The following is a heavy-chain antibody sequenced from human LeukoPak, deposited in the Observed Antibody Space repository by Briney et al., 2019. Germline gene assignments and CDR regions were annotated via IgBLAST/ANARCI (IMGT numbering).Heavy chain of an antibody. Sequence: SETLSLTCTVSGVSIGSSSYCWGWIRQPPGKGLEWIGSICYSGSTFYNPSLKSRVTLSVDTSKNQFSLELSSVTAADTALYYCARTENYIPEDCFDPWGQGTLVTVSS. CDR3: ARTENYIPEDCFDP. CDR2: ICYSGST. V-gene: IGHV4-39*01. CDR1: GVSIGSSSYC. D-gene: IGHD5-24*01. J-gene: IGHJ5*02.